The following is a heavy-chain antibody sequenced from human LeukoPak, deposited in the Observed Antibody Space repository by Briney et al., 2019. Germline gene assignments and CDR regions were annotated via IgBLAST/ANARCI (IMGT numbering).Heavy chain of an antibody. CDR2: ISGSGDST. CDR3: AKPNTIYYYYGMDV. Sequence: PGGSLRLSCAASGFTFSTYAVNWVRQAPGKGLEWVSTISGSGDSTYYADSVKGRFTISRGNSKNTLYLQMNSLRAEDTAVYYCAKPNTIYYYYGMDVWGQGTTVTVSS. V-gene: IGHV3-23*01. D-gene: IGHD1/OR15-1a*01. CDR1: GFTFSTYA. J-gene: IGHJ6*02.